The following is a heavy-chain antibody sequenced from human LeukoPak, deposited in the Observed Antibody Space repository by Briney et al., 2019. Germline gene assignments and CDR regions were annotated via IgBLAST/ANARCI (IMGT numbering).Heavy chain of an antibody. V-gene: IGHV3-21*01. J-gene: IGHJ3*02. CDR3: ARGGGYSGYDLDAFDI. CDR1: GFTFSRDS. CDR2: ISISSTYI. D-gene: IGHD5-12*01. Sequence: GGSLRLSCAASGFTFSRDSMNWVRQAPGKGLEWVSSISISSTYIYYADSVKGRFTISRDNAKNSLHLQMNSLRAEDTAVYYCARGGGYSGYDLDAFDIWGQGTMFTVSS.